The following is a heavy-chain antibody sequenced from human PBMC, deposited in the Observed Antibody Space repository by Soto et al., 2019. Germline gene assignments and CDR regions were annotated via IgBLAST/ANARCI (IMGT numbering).Heavy chain of an antibody. Sequence: ASVKVSCKASGYTFTGYYMHWVRQAPGQGLEWMGWINPNSGGTNYAQKFQGWVTMTRDTSISTAYMELSRLRSDDTAVYYCARGEAALSPLDYWGQGTLVTVSS. CDR2: INPNSGGT. CDR3: ARGEAALSPLDY. D-gene: IGHD2-15*01. V-gene: IGHV1-2*04. CDR1: GYTFTGYY. J-gene: IGHJ4*02.